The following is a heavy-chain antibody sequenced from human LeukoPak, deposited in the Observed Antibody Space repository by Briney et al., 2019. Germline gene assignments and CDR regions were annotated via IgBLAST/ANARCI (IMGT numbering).Heavy chain of an antibody. J-gene: IGHJ6*03. Sequence: ASVKVSCKASGGTFSSYAISWVRQAPGQGLEWMGGIIPIFGTANYAQKFQGRVTITADKSSSTAYMELSSLRSEDTAVYFCARGGVAVAATRYYYYYMDVWGKGTTVTVSS. D-gene: IGHD6-19*01. CDR1: GGTFSSYA. CDR2: IIPIFGTA. V-gene: IGHV1-69*06. CDR3: ARGGVAVAATRYYYYYMDV.